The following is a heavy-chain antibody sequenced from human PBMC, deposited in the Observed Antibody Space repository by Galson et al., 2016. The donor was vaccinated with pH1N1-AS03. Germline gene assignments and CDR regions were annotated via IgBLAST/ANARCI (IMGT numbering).Heavy chain of an antibody. V-gene: IGHV3-9*01. D-gene: IGHD6-13*01. CDR1: GFTFDYYA. CDR3: VRDMGTTTAASGF. Sequence: SLRLSCAATGFTFDYYAMHWIRQRPGKGLEWVSGIRWDGATGYADSVQGRFTISRDQAKTSLYPQMTSLKIEDTALYYCVRDMGTTTAASGFWGQGILVTVSS. J-gene: IGHJ4*02. CDR2: IRWDGAT.